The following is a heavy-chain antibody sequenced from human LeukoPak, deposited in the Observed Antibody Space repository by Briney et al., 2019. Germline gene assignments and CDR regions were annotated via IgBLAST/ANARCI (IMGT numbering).Heavy chain of an antibody. CDR2: INPNSGGT. J-gene: IGHJ5*02. CDR3: ARGHDRVWFRELSHFNWFDP. D-gene: IGHD3-10*01. Sequence: ASVKVSCKACGYTFTGYYMHCVRQAPGQGLEWMGWINPNSGGTNYAQKFQGRVTMTRDTSISTAYMERSRLRSDDTAVYYCARGHDRVWFRELSHFNWFDPWGQGTLVTVSS. V-gene: IGHV1-2*02. CDR1: GYTFTGYY.